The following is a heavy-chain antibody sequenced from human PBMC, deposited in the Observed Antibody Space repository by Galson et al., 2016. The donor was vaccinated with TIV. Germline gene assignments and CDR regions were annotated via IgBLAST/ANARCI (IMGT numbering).Heavy chain of an antibody. CDR3: ARTGNYYHSAMDV. V-gene: IGHV3-21*01. CDR2: ISSTSNYI. CDR1: GFTFSNYH. Sequence: SLRLSCAASGFTFSNYHMNWVRQAPGKGLEWVSSISSTSNYIYYGDPVKGRFTISRDNAENSLHLHMNSLRAEDTAIYFCARTGNYYHSAMDVWGQGTTVTVSS. D-gene: IGHD7-27*01. J-gene: IGHJ6*02.